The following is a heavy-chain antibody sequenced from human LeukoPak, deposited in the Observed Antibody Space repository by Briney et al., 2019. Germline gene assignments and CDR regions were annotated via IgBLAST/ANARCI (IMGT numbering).Heavy chain of an antibody. J-gene: IGHJ4*02. CDR3: AKDASTTNNFYFFDY. V-gene: IGHV3-23*01. CDR2: ISKNGDIT. Sequence: GGSLRLSCAASGFTFTNYAMTWVRQAPGKGLEWISGISKNGDITFYADSVKGRFTISRDTSKSAVYLQMNNLRAEDTAIYYCAKDASTTNNFYFFDYWGQGALATVSS. D-gene: IGHD1-1*01. CDR1: GFTFTNYA.